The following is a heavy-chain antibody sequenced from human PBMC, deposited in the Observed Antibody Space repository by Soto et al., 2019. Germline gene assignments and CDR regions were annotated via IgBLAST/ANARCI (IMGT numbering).Heavy chain of an antibody. D-gene: IGHD1-26*01. CDR3: ARASGSSYWFDP. V-gene: IGHV1-18*01. Sequence: QVQLVQSGAEVKKPGASVKVSCKASGYTFTSYGISWVRQAPGQGLEWMGWISAYNGNTNYAQKLQGRVTMTTDTTPGHAQMGVGSLNSAHPAGYYCARASGSSYWFDPWGQGTLVTVSS. CDR1: GYTFTSYG. CDR2: ISAYNGNT. J-gene: IGHJ5*02.